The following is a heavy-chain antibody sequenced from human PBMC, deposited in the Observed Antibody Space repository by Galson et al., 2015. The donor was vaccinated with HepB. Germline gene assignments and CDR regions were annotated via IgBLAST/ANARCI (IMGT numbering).Heavy chain of an antibody. J-gene: IGHJ5*02. V-gene: IGHV3-48*02. CDR1: GFTFSSHN. CDR2: ISSSSSTI. D-gene: IGHD1-1*01. CDR3: AREEPTGTPSTP. Sequence: SLRLSCAASGFTFSSHNMNWVRQAPGKGLEWVSYISSSSSTIYYADSVRGRFTVSRDNAKNSLYLQMNSLRDEDTAVYYCAREEPTGTPSTPWGQGTLVTVSS.